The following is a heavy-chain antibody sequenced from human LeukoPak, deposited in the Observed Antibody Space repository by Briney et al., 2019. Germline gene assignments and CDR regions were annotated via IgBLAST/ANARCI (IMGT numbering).Heavy chain of an antibody. J-gene: IGHJ4*02. D-gene: IGHD3-10*01. CDR1: GGSISSSSYY. V-gene: IGHV2-70*11. CDR2: IDWDDDK. Sequence: TLSLTCTVSGGSISSSSYYWGWIRQPPGKALEWLARIDWDDDKYYSTSLKTRLTISKDTSKNQVVLTMTNMDPLDTATYYCARIHGAGQYDYWGQGTLVTVSS. CDR3: ARIHGAGQYDY.